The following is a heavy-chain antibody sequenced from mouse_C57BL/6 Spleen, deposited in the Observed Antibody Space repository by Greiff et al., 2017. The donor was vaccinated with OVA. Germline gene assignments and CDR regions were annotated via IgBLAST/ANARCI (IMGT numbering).Heavy chain of an antibody. CDR1: GFNIKNTY. CDR3: ARSEEVLRGNFDV. J-gene: IGHJ1*03. V-gene: IGHV14-3*01. Sequence: VQLQQSVAELVRPGASVKLSCTASGFNIKNTYMHWVKQRPEQGMEWIGRIDPANGNTKYAPKVQGKATLTADTSSNTAYLQLSSLTSEDTAIYYCARSEEVLRGNFDVWGTGTTGTVSS. CDR2: IDPANGNT. D-gene: IGHD1-1*01.